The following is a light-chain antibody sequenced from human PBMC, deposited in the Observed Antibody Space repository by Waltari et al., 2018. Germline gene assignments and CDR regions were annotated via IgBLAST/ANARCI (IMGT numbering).Light chain of an antibody. J-gene: IGLJ2*01. CDR2: DGR. Sequence: QSALTQPASVSGSPGQSITISCTGTSSDIGSYDLVSWYQQHPGKAPKLMVYDGRKRPSGVSNRFSGAKSGNTASLTISGLQAEDEADYYCCSYAGSGTRFFGGGTKLTVL. CDR3: CSYAGSGTRF. CDR1: SSDIGSYDL. V-gene: IGLV2-23*01.